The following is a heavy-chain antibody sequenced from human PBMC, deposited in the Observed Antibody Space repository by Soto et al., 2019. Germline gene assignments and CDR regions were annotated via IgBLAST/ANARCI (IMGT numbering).Heavy chain of an antibody. CDR1: GGSFSGYY. D-gene: IGHD3-3*01. J-gene: IGHJ4*02. CDR2: INHSGST. Sequence: SETLSLTCAVYGGSFSGYYWTWIRQPPGKGPEWIGEINHSGSTNYNPSLKSRVTISVDTSKNQFSLKLSSVTAADTAVYYCARSSITIFGVVSYFDYWGQGTLVTVSS. V-gene: IGHV4-34*01. CDR3: ARSSITIFGVVSYFDY.